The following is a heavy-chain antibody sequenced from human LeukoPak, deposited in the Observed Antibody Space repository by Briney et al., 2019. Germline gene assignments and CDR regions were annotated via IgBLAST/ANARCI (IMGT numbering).Heavy chain of an antibody. V-gene: IGHV1-18*01. Sequence: ASVKVSCKASGYTFSNYGITWVRQAPGRGLEWMGWISAYNGNTNYAQKLQGRVTMTTDTSTSTAYMELRSLRSDDTAVYYCARDSSSWSHAEYFQHWGQGTLVTVSS. J-gene: IGHJ1*01. CDR1: GYTFSNYG. CDR2: ISAYNGNT. CDR3: ARDSSSWSHAEYFQH. D-gene: IGHD6-13*01.